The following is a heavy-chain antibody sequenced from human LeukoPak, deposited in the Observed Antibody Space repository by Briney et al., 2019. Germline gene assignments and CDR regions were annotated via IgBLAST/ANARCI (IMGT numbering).Heavy chain of an antibody. CDR3: AKATAVVTLFASTDY. V-gene: IGHV3-48*01. Sequence: PGGSLRLTCAASGFTFSSYAMIWVRQAPGKGLEWVSYISSTGTSIYYADSVKGRFTISRDNSKDTLYLQMNGLRAEDTAVYSCAKATAVVTLFASTDYWGQGTLVTVSS. D-gene: IGHD4-23*01. J-gene: IGHJ4*02. CDR1: GFTFSSYA. CDR2: ISSTGTSI.